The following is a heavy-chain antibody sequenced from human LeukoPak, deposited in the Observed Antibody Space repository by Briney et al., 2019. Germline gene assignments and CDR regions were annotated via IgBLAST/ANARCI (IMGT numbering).Heavy chain of an antibody. D-gene: IGHD6-13*01. CDR1: GYTFSSYA. CDR2: ISAYNGNT. V-gene: IGHV1-18*01. CDR3: ARDFTVGAAGGFDP. J-gene: IGHJ5*02. Sequence: ASVKVSCKASGYTFSSYAISWVRQAPGQGLEWMGWISAYNGNTNYAQKLQGRVFMTTGTSTSTAYMELSRLRSDDTAVYYCARDFTVGAAGGFDPWGQGTLVTVSS.